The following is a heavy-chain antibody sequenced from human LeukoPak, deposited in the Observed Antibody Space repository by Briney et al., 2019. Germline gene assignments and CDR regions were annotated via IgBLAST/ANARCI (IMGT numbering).Heavy chain of an antibody. CDR3: ARDGEYSSGWYGY. Sequence: GGSLRLSCAASGFTFSSYGMHWVRQAPGKGLEWVAVISYDGSNKYYADSVKGRFTISRDNAKNSLYLQMNSLRAEDTAVYYCARDGEYSSGWYGYWGQGTLVTVSS. CDR2: ISYDGSNK. CDR1: GFTFSSYG. V-gene: IGHV3-30*03. D-gene: IGHD6-19*01. J-gene: IGHJ4*02.